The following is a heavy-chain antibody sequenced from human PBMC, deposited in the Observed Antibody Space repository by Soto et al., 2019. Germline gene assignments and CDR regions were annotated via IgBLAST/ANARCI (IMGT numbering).Heavy chain of an antibody. CDR2: IIPIFGTA. CDR3: ASSGYCSGGSCSYPQYYYYGMDV. D-gene: IGHD2-15*01. J-gene: IGHJ6*02. CDR1: GGTFSSYA. V-gene: IGHV1-69*12. Sequence: QVQLVQSGAEVKKPGSSVKVSCKASGGTFSSYAVSWVRQAPGQGLEWMGGIIPIFGTADYAQKFQGRVTFTADGFTDTAYMEVGSLRSEDTDVYYCASSGYCSGGSCSYPQYYYYGMDVWGQGTTVTVSS.